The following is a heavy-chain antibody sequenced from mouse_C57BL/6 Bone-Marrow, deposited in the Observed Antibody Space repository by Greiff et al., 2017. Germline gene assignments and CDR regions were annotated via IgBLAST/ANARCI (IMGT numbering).Heavy chain of an antibody. J-gene: IGHJ4*01. D-gene: IGHD1-1*01. V-gene: IGHV1-39*01. CDR1: GYSFTDYN. CDR2: INPNYGTT. Sequence: EVQLQQSGPELVKPGASVKISCKASGYSFTDYNMNWVKQSNGKSLEWIGVINPNYGTTSYNQKFKGKATLTVDQSSSTAYMQLNSRTSEDAAVYYCARGTVVAPYYYAMDYWGQGTSVTVSS. CDR3: ARGTVVAPYYYAMDY.